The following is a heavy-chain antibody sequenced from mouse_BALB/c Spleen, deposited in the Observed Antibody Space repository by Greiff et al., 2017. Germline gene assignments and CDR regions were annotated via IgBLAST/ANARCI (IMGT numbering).Heavy chain of an antibody. CDR2: IDPENGDT. CDR3: NACERYETSYYAMDY. V-gene: IGHV14-4*02. D-gene: IGHD2-14*01. J-gene: IGHJ4*01. CDR1: GFNIKDYY. Sequence: EVKLMESGAELVRSGASVKLSCTASGFNIKDYYMHWVKQRPEQGLEWIGWIDPENGDTEYAPKFQGKATMTADTSSNTAYLQLSSLTSEDTAVYYCNACERYETSYYAMDYWGQGTSVTVSS.